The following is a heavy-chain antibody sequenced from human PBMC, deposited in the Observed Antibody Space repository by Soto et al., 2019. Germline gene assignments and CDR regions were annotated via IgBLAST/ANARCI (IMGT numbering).Heavy chain of an antibody. Sequence: GESLKISCKGSGYSFTSYWISWVRQMPGKGLEWMGRIDPSDSYTNYSPSFQGHVTISADKSISTAYLQWSSLKASDTAMYYCARTFCSGGSCYWFDPWGQGTLVTVSS. CDR3: ARTFCSGGSCYWFDP. CDR2: IDPSDSYT. D-gene: IGHD2-15*01. V-gene: IGHV5-10-1*01. CDR1: GYSFTSYW. J-gene: IGHJ5*02.